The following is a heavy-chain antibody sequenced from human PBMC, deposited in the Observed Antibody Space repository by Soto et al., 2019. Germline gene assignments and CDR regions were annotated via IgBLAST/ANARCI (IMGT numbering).Heavy chain of an antibody. J-gene: IGHJ5*01. CDR3: TRAHEVAWFDS. Sequence: GGALRVSCTASGFSCSSYTMNWVRQAPGKGLQWVASITNRGTHTYSADSVKGRFTISRDNDKNSLYLQMNNLRAEDTATYYCTRAHEVAWFDSWGLGTLVTVSS. CDR1: GFSCSSYT. V-gene: IGHV3-21*06. D-gene: IGHD2-15*01. CDR2: ITNRGTHT.